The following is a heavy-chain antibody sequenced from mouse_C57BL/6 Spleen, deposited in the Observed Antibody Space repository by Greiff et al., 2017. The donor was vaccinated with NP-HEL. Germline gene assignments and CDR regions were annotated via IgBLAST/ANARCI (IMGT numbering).Heavy chain of an antibody. CDR1: GFTFSSYG. D-gene: IGHD3-2*02. Sequence: DVQLQESGGDLVKPGGSLKLSCAASGFTFSSYGMSWVRQTPDKRLEWVATISSGGSYTYYPDSVKGRFTISRDNAKNTLYLQMSSLKSEDTAMYYCAREGQTAQATWAMDYWGQGTSVTVSS. CDR2: ISSGGSYT. J-gene: IGHJ4*01. V-gene: IGHV5-6*01. CDR3: AREGQTAQATWAMDY.